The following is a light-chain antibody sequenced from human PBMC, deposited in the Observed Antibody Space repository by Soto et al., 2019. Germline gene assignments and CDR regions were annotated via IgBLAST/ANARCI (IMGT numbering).Light chain of an antibody. Sequence: EIVLTQSPGTLSLSPGERATLSCRASQSVSSNFLAWYQQTPGQAPRLLIYGASSRATGIPDRFSGSGSGTDFTLTISRLEPEDFAVFYCQQYGSSPYTFGQGTNLEIK. V-gene: IGKV3-20*01. CDR1: QSVSSNF. CDR3: QQYGSSPYT. J-gene: IGKJ2*01. CDR2: GAS.